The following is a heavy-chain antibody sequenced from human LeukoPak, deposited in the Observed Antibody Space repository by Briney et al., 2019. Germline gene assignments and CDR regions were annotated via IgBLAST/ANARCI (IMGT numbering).Heavy chain of an antibody. V-gene: IGHV4-4*07. Sequence: SETLSLTCTVSGGSISSYYWSWFRHPAGKGRDGIGRIYTSGSTNYNPSLKSRVTMSVDTSKNQFSLKLSSVTAADTAVYYCARHGSSGYADMDVWGKGTTVTVSS. J-gene: IGHJ6*03. CDR1: GGSISSYY. CDR2: IYTSGST. D-gene: IGHD3-22*01. CDR3: ARHGSSGYADMDV.